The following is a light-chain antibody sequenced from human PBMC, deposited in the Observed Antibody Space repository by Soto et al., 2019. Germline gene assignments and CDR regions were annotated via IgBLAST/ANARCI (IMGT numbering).Light chain of an antibody. CDR3: QQRSNWPSIT. CDR2: GAS. J-gene: IGKJ5*01. V-gene: IGKV3D-20*02. Sequence: EVVLTLSPGTLSLSPGERATLSCRASESVASNYLAWYQHKPGQAPRLLFFGASNRATGIPDRFSGSGSGTDFTLTISRLEPEDFAVYYCQQRSNWPSITFGQGTRLEIK. CDR1: ESVASNY.